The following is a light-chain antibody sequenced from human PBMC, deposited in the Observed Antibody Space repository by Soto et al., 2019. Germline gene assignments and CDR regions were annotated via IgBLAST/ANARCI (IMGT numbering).Light chain of an antibody. Sequence: EIVMTQSPATLSVSPGERATLSCRASQSVNSNMAWYQQKPGQVPRLLIYGASTRATGIPARFSGSVSGTEFTLTITNLQPEDFAVYHCQQYDNWPPWTFGQGTKVEIK. CDR3: QQYDNWPPWT. CDR2: GAS. J-gene: IGKJ1*01. V-gene: IGKV3-15*01. CDR1: QSVNSN.